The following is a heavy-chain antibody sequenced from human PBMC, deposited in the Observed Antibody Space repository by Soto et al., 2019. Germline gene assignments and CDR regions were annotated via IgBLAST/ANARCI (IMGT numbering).Heavy chain of an antibody. V-gene: IGHV4-30-4*01. J-gene: IGHJ4*02. CDR3: ARVGYGDYGRGYYFDF. CDR1: GASIRDGDYY. D-gene: IGHD4-17*01. CDR2: IDYTGGT. Sequence: SETLSLTCSVSGASIRDGDYYWSWLRQPPGKGPEWIGIIDYTGGTHYNPTLTGPVSMSVDTSANQFSLKVNFVTAADSAVYYCARVGYGDYGRGYYFDFCGQGILVTVSS.